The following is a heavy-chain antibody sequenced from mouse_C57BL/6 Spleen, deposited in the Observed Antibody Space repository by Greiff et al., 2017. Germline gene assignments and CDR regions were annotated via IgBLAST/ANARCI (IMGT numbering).Heavy chain of an antibody. CDR2: ISYDGSN. CDR1: GYSFTSGYY. V-gene: IGHV3-6*01. D-gene: IGHD1-1*01. CDR3: AKDYGGHY. J-gene: IGHJ4*01. Sequence: EVQLVESGPGLVKPSQSLSLTCSVTGYSFTSGYYWNWIRQFPGNKLELMGYISYDGSNNYNPSLKNRISITRDTSKSQFFLKLNTVTTEDTATYYCAKDYGGHYWGQGTSVTVSS.